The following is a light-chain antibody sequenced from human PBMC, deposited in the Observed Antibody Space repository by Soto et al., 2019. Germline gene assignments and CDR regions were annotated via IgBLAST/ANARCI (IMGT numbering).Light chain of an antibody. V-gene: IGLV2-14*01. J-gene: IGLJ1*01. Sequence: QSALTQPASVSGSPGQSITISCTGTSSDVGGYNYVSWYQQHPGKAPKLMNYEVSNRPSGVSNRFSGSKSGNTASLTISGLQAEDEADYYCSSYTGRSTYVFGTGTKLTVL. CDR1: SSDVGGYNY. CDR3: SSYTGRSTYV. CDR2: EVS.